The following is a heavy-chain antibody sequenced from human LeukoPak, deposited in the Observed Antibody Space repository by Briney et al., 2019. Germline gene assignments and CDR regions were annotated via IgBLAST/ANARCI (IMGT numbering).Heavy chain of an antibody. V-gene: IGHV1-24*01. CDR2: FDTEDAEV. Sequence: MGXFDTEDAEVIYAEKFQDRVTMTEDPSTDTAYLELSSLRSEDTAVYYCAAEGQWSLVHYFNSWGQGTLVTVSS. J-gene: IGHJ4*02. CDR3: AAEGQWSLVHYFNS. D-gene: IGHD2-15*01.